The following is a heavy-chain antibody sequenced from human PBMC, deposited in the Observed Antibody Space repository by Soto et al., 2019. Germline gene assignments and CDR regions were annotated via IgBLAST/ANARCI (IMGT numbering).Heavy chain of an antibody. J-gene: IGHJ4*02. CDR2: LSGSGTST. CDR1: GFSFVNYA. V-gene: IGHV3-23*01. D-gene: IGHD6-19*01. Sequence: WGSLRLSCAASGFSFVNYAMNWVRQAPGKGLEWVSGLSGSGTSTYYADSVKGRFTISRDNSRDTLFLQMNSLTADDTAVYYCAKATTNGGWFNPFDSWGQGALVTVSS. CDR3: AKATTNGGWFNPFDS.